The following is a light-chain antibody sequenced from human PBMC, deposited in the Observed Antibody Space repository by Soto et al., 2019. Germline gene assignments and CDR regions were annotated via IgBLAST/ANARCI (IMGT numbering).Light chain of an antibody. CDR2: LEGSGSY. V-gene: IGLV4-60*03. CDR3: ETWDSNTRV. Sequence: QSVLTQSSSASASLGSSVKLTCTLSSGHSSYIIAWHQQQPGKAPRYLMKLEGSGSYNKGSGVPDRFSGSSSGADRYLTSSNLLSEDEADYYCETWDSNTRVFGGGTKLTVL. CDR1: SGHSSYI. J-gene: IGLJ2*01.